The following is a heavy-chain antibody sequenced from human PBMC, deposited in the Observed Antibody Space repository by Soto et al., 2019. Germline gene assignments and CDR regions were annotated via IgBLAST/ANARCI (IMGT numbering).Heavy chain of an antibody. V-gene: IGHV4-34*01. Sequence: SETLSLTCAVYGGSFSGYYWSWIRQPPGKGLEWIGEINHSGSTNYNPSLKSRVTISVDTSKNQFSLKLSSVTAADTAVYYCARDRATMVRGVIPRWFDAWGQGTLVTVS. CDR3: ARDRATMVRGVIPRWFDA. J-gene: IGHJ5*02. CDR1: GGSFSGYY. CDR2: INHSGST. D-gene: IGHD3-10*01.